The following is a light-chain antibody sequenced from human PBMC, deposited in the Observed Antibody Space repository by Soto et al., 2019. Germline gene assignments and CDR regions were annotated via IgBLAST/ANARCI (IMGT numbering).Light chain of an antibody. J-gene: IGKJ2*01. V-gene: IGKV3-20*01. CDR3: QQYGSSPGYT. CDR1: QSVRSSY. CDR2: GAS. Sequence: EIVLTQSPDILSLSPGERATLSCRASQSVRSSYLAWYQQRPGQAPRLLIYGASSRATGIPDRFSGDGSGTDFTLTISRLEPKDFAVYYCQQYGSSPGYTFGQGTKLEIK.